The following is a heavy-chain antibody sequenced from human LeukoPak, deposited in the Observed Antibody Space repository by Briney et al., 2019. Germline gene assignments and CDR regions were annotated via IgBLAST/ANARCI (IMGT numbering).Heavy chain of an antibody. D-gene: IGHD3-22*01. CDR3: AKDRSRARRMYYYDSSGQKTFDY. J-gene: IGHJ4*02. Sequence: GGSLRLSCAASGFTFDDYAMHWVRQAPGKGLEWVSGISWNSGSIGYADSVKGRFTISRDNAKNSLYLQMNGLRAEDTALYYCAKDRSRARRMYYYDSSGQKTFDYWGQGTLVTVSS. CDR2: ISWNSGSI. CDR1: GFTFDDYA. V-gene: IGHV3-9*01.